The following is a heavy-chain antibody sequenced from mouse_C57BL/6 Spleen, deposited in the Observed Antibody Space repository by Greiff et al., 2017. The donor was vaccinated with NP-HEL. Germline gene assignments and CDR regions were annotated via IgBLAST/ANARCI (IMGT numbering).Heavy chain of an antibody. V-gene: IGHV1-69*01. D-gene: IGHD2-4*01. Sequence: VKLQQPGAELVMPGASVKLSCKASGYTFTSYWMHWVKQRPGQGLEWIGEIDPSDSYTNYNQKFKGKSTLTVDKSSSTAYMQLSSLTSEDSAVYYCARAYDYDRYYFDYWGQGTTLTVSS. CDR2: IDPSDSYT. CDR3: ARAYDYDRYYFDY. CDR1: GYTFTSYW. J-gene: IGHJ2*01.